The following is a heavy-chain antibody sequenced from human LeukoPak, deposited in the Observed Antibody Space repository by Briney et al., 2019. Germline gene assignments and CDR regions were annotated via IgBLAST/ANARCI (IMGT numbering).Heavy chain of an antibody. J-gene: IGHJ4*02. Sequence: ASVKVSCKASGGTFSSYAISWVRQAPGQGLEWMGVDNPSGGNTNNAPKFQGRLSLTSDTSTSTVSMELSSLTSGDTAVYYCARDFLRISASFYFDFWGQGTLVTVSS. CDR1: GGTFSSYA. CDR2: DNPSGGNT. D-gene: IGHD3-10*01. V-gene: IGHV1-46*01. CDR3: ARDFLRISASFYFDF.